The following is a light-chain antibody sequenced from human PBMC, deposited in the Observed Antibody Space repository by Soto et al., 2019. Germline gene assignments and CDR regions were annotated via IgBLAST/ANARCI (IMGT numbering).Light chain of an antibody. Sequence: DIQMTQSPSTLSAPVGDRVTITCRASQSINSWLAWYQHKPGKAPKLLIYKASSLHSGAPSRFSGSGSGTEFTLTISSLQPDDFATYYCQQYNSYWTFGQGT. V-gene: IGKV1-5*03. CDR3: QQYNSYWT. J-gene: IGKJ1*01. CDR2: KAS. CDR1: QSINSW.